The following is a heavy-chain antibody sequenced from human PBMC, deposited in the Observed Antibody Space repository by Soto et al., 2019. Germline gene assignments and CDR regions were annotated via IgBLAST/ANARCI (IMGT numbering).Heavy chain of an antibody. D-gene: IGHD3-3*01. CDR2: ISTDNGNT. Sequence: ASVKVSCKASGYTFTNSGISWVRQAPGQGLEWMGWISTDNGNTNYAQHLQGRVSMTTDTSTSTAYMDLRSLRSDDTAVYYCARDQGITTFGEYSMYYYGMDVWGQGTTVTVSS. CDR1: GYTFTNSG. CDR3: ARDQGITTFGEYSMYYYGMDV. V-gene: IGHV1-18*01. J-gene: IGHJ6*02.